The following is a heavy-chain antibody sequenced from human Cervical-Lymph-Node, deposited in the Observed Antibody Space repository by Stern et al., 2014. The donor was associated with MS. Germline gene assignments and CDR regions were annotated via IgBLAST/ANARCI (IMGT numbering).Heavy chain of an antibody. CDR2: FYYTGST. D-gene: IGHD6-19*01. CDR3: ARHESVAGYNWFDP. J-gene: IGHJ5*02. V-gene: IGHV4-39*01. CDR1: GGSISSSSYY. Sequence: QVQLQESGPGLVKPSETLSLTCTVSGGSISSSSYYWGWIRQPPGKGLEWIGSFYYTGSTYYNPSLKSRVTISIVMSKKQLSLKLSSGTAADTAMYYCARHESVAGYNWFDPWGQGTLVTVSS.